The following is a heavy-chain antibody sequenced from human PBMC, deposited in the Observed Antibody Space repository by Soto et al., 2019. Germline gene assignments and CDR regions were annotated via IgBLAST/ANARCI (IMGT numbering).Heavy chain of an antibody. CDR3: ARHDVHGDSPGGGFFDY. CDR2: IYYSGST. D-gene: IGHD4-17*01. J-gene: IGHJ4*02. V-gene: IGHV4-39*01. CDR1: GGSISSSSYY. Sequence: SETLSLTCTVSGGSISSSSYYWGWIRQPPGKGLEWIGSIYYSGSTYYNPSLKSRVTISVDTSKNQFSLKLSSVTAADTAVYYCARHDVHGDSPGGGFFDYWGQGTLVTVSS.